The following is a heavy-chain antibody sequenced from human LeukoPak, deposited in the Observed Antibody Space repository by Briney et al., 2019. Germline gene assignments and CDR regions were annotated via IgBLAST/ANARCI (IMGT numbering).Heavy chain of an antibody. V-gene: IGHV3-30*18. CDR1: GFPFSSYG. CDR3: AKGVAGYNDY. D-gene: IGHD6-19*01. Sequence: GGSLRLSCAASGFPFSSYGMHWVRKAPGKGLEWVAVISYDGSNKYYADSVKGRFTISRDNSKNTLYLQMNSLRAEDTAVYYCAKGVAGYNDYWGQGTLVTVSS. CDR2: ISYDGSNK. J-gene: IGHJ4*02.